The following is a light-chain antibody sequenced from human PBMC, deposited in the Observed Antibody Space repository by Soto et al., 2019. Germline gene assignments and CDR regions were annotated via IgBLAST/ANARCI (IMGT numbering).Light chain of an antibody. J-gene: IGKJ4*01. CDR2: GAS. CDR1: QNIRTK. Sequence: EIVMTQSPATLSVSPGEGATLSCRASQNIRTKLAWYQQKPGQAPRLLISGASTRATGIPVRFSGSGSGTEFALTISRLEPEDFAVYYCQQYGNVPLTFGGGTKVDI. V-gene: IGKV3-15*01. CDR3: QQYGNVPLT.